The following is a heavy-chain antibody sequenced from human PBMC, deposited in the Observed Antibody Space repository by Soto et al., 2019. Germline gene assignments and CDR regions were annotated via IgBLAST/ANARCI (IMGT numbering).Heavy chain of an antibody. CDR2: INHSGST. Sequence: SETLSLTCAVYGGSFSGYYWSWIRQPPGKGLEWIGEINHSGSTNYNPSLKSRVTISVDTSKNQFSLKLSSVTAADTAVYYCARRFIAVGAKYYFDYWGQGTLVTVSS. CDR1: GGSFSGYY. V-gene: IGHV4-34*01. CDR3: ARRFIAVGAKYYFDY. J-gene: IGHJ4*02. D-gene: IGHD6-19*01.